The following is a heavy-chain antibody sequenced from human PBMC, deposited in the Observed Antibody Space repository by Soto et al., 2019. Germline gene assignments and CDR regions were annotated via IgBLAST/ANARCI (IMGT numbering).Heavy chain of an antibody. CDR2: ISYDGTKK. J-gene: IGHJ6*04. Sequence: GGSLRLSCEASGFIFSDYGMHWVRQAPGKGLEWVALISYDGTKKNYADSVRGRLTLSRDDSKNTLYRQMNNVRAEDTALYYCAKDGPTYYYDSSVFFYYWGMDLGGKGPRLTVP. CDR1: GFIFSDYG. D-gene: IGHD3-22*01. CDR3: AKDGPTYYYDSSVFFYYWGMDL. V-gene: IGHV3-30*18.